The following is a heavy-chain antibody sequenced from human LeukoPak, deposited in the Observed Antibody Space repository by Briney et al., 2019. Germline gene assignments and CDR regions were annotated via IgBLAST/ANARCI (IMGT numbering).Heavy chain of an antibody. J-gene: IGHJ6*02. CDR3: ARMHPYTRLLWFGEDGMDV. CDR1: GYTLTELS. CDR2: FDPEDGET. Sequence: ASVKVSCKVSGYTLTELSMHWVRQAPGKGLEWMGGFDPEDGETIYAQKFQGRVTMTEDTSTDTAYMELSSLRSEDTAVYYCARMHPYTRLLWFGEDGMDVWGQGTTVTVSS. D-gene: IGHD3-10*01. V-gene: IGHV1-24*01.